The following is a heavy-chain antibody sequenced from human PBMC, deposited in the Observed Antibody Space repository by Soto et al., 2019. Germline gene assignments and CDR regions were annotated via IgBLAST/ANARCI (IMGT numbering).Heavy chain of an antibody. CDR2: ISAYNGNT. J-gene: IGHJ4*02. CDR1: GYTFTSYG. V-gene: IGHV1-18*04. CDR3: ARDLGLIYYDILTGYSGLGY. Sequence: GASVKVSCKASGYTFTSYGISWVRRAPGQGLEWMGWISAYNGNTNYAQKLQGRVTMTTDTSTSTAYMELRSLRSDDTAVYYCARDLGLIYYDILTGYSGLGYWGQGTLVTVSS. D-gene: IGHD3-9*01.